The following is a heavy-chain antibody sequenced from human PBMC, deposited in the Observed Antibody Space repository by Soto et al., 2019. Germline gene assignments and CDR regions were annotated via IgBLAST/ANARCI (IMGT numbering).Heavy chain of an antibody. D-gene: IGHD3-10*01. Sequence: EVQLVESGGGLVQPGGSLRLSCAASGFTFSSYDMHWVRQATGKGLEWVSAIGTAGDTYYPGSVKGRFTISRENAKNSLXXQMKRLIAGDTAVYYCARDSSRRITMVRGGNGMDVWGQGTTVTVSS. J-gene: IGHJ6*02. CDR3: ARDSSRRITMVRGGNGMDV. CDR2: IGTAGDT. V-gene: IGHV3-13*04. CDR1: GFTFSSYD.